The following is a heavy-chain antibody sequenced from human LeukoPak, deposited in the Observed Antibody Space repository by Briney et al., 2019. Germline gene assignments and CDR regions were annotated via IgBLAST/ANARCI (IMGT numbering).Heavy chain of an antibody. J-gene: IGHJ4*02. Sequence: PGGSLRLSCTASGFTFSSYALSWVRQAPGKGLEWVGFNRSKAYGGTTEYAASVKGRFTISRDDSKSIAYLQMNSLKTEDTAVYYCTREHMVAVAAYFDYWGQGTLVTVSS. V-gene: IGHV3-49*04. CDR2: NRSKAYGGTT. CDR3: TREHMVAVAAYFDY. D-gene: IGHD6-19*01. CDR1: GFTFSSYA.